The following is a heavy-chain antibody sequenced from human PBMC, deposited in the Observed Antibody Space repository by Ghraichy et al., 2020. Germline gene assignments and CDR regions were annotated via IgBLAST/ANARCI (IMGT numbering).Heavy chain of an antibody. CDR1: GDSLNNYY. V-gene: IGHV4-59*01. Sequence: SQTLSLNCTVSGDSLNNYYWSWIRQPPGKGLEWIGSIYHNGRTKYNPSLKSRVTMSVDTSKNQFSLSLTSVTAADTAVFYCARDQEWRAISSGFDPWGQGTLVSVSP. CDR2: IYHNGRT. CDR3: ARDQEWRAISSGFDP. J-gene: IGHJ5*02. D-gene: IGHD3-3*01.